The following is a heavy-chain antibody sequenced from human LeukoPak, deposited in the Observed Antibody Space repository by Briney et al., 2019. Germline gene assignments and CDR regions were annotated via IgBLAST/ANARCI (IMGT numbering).Heavy chain of an antibody. V-gene: IGHV4-31*03. CDR3: ARVVVLMVYAIDY. CDR2: IYYSGST. D-gene: IGHD2-8*01. Sequence: PSQTLSLTCTVSGGSISSGGYYWSWIRQHPGKGLEWIGYIYYSGSTYYNPSLKSRVTISVDTSKNQFSLKLSSVTAADTAVYYCARVVVLMVYAIDYWGQGTLVTVSS. J-gene: IGHJ4*02. CDR1: GGSISSGGYY.